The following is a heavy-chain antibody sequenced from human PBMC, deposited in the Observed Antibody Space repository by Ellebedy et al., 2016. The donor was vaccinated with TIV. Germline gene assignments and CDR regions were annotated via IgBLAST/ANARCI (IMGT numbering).Heavy chain of an antibody. CDR3: ARSSWSYPFDY. J-gene: IGHJ4*02. Sequence: GSLRLSXAVYGGSFSGYYWSWIRQPPGKGLEWIGEINHSGSTNYNPSLKSRVTISVDTSKNQFSLKLSSVTAADTAVYYCARSSWSYPFDYWGQGTLVTVSS. CDR2: INHSGST. V-gene: IGHV4-34*01. CDR1: GGSFSGYY. D-gene: IGHD6-13*01.